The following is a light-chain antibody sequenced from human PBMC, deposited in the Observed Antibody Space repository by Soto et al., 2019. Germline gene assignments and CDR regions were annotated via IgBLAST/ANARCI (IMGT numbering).Light chain of an antibody. CDR2: GAS. Sequence: DIQMTQSPSSLAASVGDRVTISCRASQIISTYLNWYQQKPGQVPTLLIYGASSLQSGVPSRFSASSPGTDFTLSISSLQREDFATYYCQQSYSTPHTFGQGTKLEIK. CDR3: QQSYSTPHT. V-gene: IGKV1-39*01. J-gene: IGKJ2*01. CDR1: QIISTY.